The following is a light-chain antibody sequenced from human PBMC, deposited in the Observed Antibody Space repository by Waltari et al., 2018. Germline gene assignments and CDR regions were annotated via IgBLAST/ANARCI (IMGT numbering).Light chain of an antibody. Sequence: SSELTQDPAVSVALGQTVRITCQGDSPRYYYAKRYRQKPGQAPLLVMYGKNNRPSGFADRFSGSVAGDTASLTITGAQAEDEADYYCNSRDGNGNPFVFGPATKVTVL. CDR1: SPRYYY. CDR2: GKN. CDR3: NSRDGNGNPFV. J-gene: IGLJ1*01. V-gene: IGLV3-19*01.